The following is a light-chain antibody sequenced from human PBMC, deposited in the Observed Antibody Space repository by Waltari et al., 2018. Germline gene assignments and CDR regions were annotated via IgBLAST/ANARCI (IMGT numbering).Light chain of an antibody. CDR1: SSDVGVYNY. Sequence: QSALIQPPSASGSPGQSVTISCTGTSSDVGVYNYVSWYQQHPGKAPKLMIYEVSKRPPGVPDRFPGSKAGNTAPLTVSGLQAEDEADYYCSSYAGSNNLVFGGGTKLTVL. CDR2: EVS. J-gene: IGLJ2*01. V-gene: IGLV2-8*01. CDR3: SSYAGSNNLV.